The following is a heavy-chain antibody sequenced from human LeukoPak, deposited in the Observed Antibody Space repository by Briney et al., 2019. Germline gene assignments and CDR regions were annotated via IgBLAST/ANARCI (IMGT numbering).Heavy chain of an antibody. J-gene: IGHJ4*02. CDR3: ARLYCSSASCYRGGGFDY. Sequence: SQTLSLTCTVSGGSISSGGYFWTWIRQHPGKGLEWIGYISYSGSPYCSPSLESRVTISADTSQNQFSLKLSSVTAADTAVYYCARLYCSSASCYRGGGFDYWGQGTLVTVSS. CDR2: ISYSGSP. V-gene: IGHV4-31*03. D-gene: IGHD2-2*01. CDR1: GGSISSGGYF.